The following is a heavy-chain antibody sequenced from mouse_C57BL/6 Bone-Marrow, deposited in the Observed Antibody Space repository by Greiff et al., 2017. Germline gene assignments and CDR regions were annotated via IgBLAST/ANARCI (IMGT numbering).Heavy chain of an antibody. Sequence: VKLMESGAELVRPGASVTLSCKASGYTFTDYEMHWVKQTPVHGLEWIGAIDPETGGTAYNQKFKGKAILTADKSSSTAYLLLRSLTSEDSAVYYCTRLGGRGYGYWGQGNSITVSS. D-gene: IGHD3-2*02. CDR1: GYTFTDYE. CDR3: TRLGGRGYGY. J-gene: IGHJ2*03. V-gene: IGHV1-15*01. CDR2: IDPETGGT.